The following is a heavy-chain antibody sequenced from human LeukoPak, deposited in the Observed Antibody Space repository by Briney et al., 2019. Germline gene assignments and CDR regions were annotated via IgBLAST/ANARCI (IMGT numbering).Heavy chain of an antibody. J-gene: IGHJ4*02. CDR3: AGVRADREGYFDY. Sequence: PGGSLRLSCAASGFTFSDYYMSWIRQAPGKGREGVSYISSSGSTIYYADSVKGRFTISRDNAKNSLYLQMNSLRAEDTAVYYCAGVRADREGYFDYWGQGTLVTVSS. D-gene: IGHD6-19*01. CDR2: ISSSGSTI. CDR1: GFTFSDYY. V-gene: IGHV3-11*01.